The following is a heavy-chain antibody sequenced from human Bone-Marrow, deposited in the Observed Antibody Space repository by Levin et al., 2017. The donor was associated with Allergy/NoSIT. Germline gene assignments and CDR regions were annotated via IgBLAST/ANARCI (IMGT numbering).Heavy chain of an antibody. CDR2: ISWDGGSV. Sequence: GESLKISCAASGFMFGHYAMHWVRQRPGRGLEWVSLISWDGGSVFYADSVKGRFTISRDNSKNSLYLQMNSLGAEDTALYYCARDSRALGGVESLDSWGQGTLVTVSS. V-gene: IGHV3-43D*03. J-gene: IGHJ4*02. CDR1: GFMFGHYA. D-gene: IGHD1-26*01. CDR3: ARDSRALGGVESLDS.